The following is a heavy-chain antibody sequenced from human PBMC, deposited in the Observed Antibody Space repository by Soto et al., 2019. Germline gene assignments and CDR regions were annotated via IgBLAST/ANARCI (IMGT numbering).Heavy chain of an antibody. V-gene: IGHV3-23*01. D-gene: IGHD1-1*01. CDR3: AKSMMATTGANWLDP. J-gene: IGHJ5*02. Sequence: PGGSLRLSCAASGFTFSSYSMSWVRQAPGKGLEWVSGFRTSGDGGTTYYADSVKGRFTISRDNSKNMLFLQMNSLRAEDTAIYFCAKSMMATTGANWLDPWGQGTLVTVSS. CDR1: GFTFSSYS. CDR2: FRTSGDGGTT.